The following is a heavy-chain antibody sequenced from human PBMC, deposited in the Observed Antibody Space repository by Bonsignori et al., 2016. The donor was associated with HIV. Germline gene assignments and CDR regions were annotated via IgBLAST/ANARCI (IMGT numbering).Heavy chain of an antibody. J-gene: IGHJ4*02. CDR3: ARGRYDVWSGHYTATRFDQ. D-gene: IGHD3-3*01. Sequence: WIRQPPGKGLEWIGNIYYNGNSFYNPSLKSRVSMSLGPSENQFSLNLDSVTAADTAVYFCARGRYDVWSGHYTATRFDQWGQGTPVTVSS. V-gene: IGHV4-28*03. CDR2: IYYNGNS.